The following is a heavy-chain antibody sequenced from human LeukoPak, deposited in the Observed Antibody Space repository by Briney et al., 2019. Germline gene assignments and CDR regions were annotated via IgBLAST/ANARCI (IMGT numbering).Heavy chain of an antibody. V-gene: IGHV1-69*06. D-gene: IGHD3-22*01. J-gene: IGHJ3*02. CDR3: ARPGRITMIVVDAFDI. CDR1: GGTFSNYA. CDR2: IIPIFGTA. Sequence: SVKVSCKASGGTFSNYAISWVRQAPGQGLEWMGGIIPIFGTANYAQKFRGRVTITADKSTRTAYMELSSLRSEDTAVYYCARPGRITMIVVDAFDIWGQGTMVTVSS.